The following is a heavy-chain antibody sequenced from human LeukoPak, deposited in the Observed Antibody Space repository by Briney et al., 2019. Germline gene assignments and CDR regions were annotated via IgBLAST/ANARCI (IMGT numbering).Heavy chain of an antibody. V-gene: IGHV4-39*07. CDR3: AREPRLSHQTPNGY. D-gene: IGHD2-8*01. Sequence: SETLSLTCTVSGGSISSSSYYWGWIRQPPGKGLEWIGSIYYSGSTYYNPSLKSRVTISVDTSKNQFSLKLSSVTAADTAVYYCAREPRLSHQTPNGYWGQGTLVSVSS. J-gene: IGHJ4*02. CDR2: IYYSGST. CDR1: GGSISSSSYY.